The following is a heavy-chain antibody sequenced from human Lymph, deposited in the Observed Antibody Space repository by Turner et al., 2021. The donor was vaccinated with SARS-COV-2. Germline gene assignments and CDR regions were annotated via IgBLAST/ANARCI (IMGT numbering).Heavy chain of an antibody. V-gene: IGHV3-33*01. CDR3: ARDSNYYGSSGSGGYYYYGMDV. J-gene: IGHJ6*02. CDR2: IWYDGSNK. CDR1: EFTISCYG. D-gene: IGHD3-22*01. Sequence: QVQLVESAGGVVQPGRSLTVYCAASEFTISCYGMPGVRQARGKGLEWVVVIWYDGSNKYYADSVKGRFTISRDNSKNTLYLQMNNLRAEDTAVYYCARDSNYYGSSGSGGYYYYGMDVWGQGTTVTVSS.